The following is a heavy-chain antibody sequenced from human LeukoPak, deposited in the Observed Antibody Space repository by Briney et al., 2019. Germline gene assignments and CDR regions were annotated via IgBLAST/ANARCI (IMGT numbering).Heavy chain of an antibody. CDR2: INPNSGGT. CDR3: ARDAHDIVVVVAATYFDY. CDR1: GYTFTGYY. J-gene: IGHJ4*02. V-gene: IGHV1-2*02. Sequence: VASVKVSCKASGYTFTGYYMHWVRQAPGQGLEWMGWINPNSGGTNYAQKFQGRVTMTRDTSISTAYMELSRLRSDDTAVYYCARDAHDIVVVVAATYFDYWGQGTLVTVSS. D-gene: IGHD2-15*01.